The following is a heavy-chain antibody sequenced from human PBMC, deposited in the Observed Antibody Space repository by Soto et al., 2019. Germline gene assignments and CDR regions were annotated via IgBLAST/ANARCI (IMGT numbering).Heavy chain of an antibody. Sequence: SETLSLTCSVSGGSISSSNWWSWVRQPPGKGLEWIGEIYHSGSTNYNPSLKSRVTISVDKSKNQFSLKLSSVTAADTAVYYCASMTVPAAPLNYYYYGMDVWGQGTTVTV. D-gene: IGHD2-2*01. CDR1: GGSISSSNW. J-gene: IGHJ6*02. V-gene: IGHV4-4*02. CDR2: IYHSGST. CDR3: ASMTVPAAPLNYYYYGMDV.